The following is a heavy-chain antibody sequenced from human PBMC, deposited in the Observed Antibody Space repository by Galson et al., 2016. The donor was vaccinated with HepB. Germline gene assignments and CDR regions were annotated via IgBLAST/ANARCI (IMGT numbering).Heavy chain of an antibody. J-gene: IGHJ4*02. V-gene: IGHV6-1*01. Sequence: AISGDSVSNNIAAWNWIRQSPSRGLQWLGRVYYRSTWYNDYAVSVRSRITINPDTSKNQLSLQLSSVTPEDTAVYYCARAGGLNENFHFDYWGQGTLVTVSS. CDR1: GDSVSNNIAA. D-gene: IGHD1-1*01. CDR2: VYYRSTWYN. CDR3: ARAGGLNENFHFDY.